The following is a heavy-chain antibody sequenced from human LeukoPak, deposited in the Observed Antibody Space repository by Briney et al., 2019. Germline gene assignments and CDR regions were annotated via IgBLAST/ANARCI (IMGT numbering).Heavy chain of an antibody. J-gene: IGHJ4*02. CDR1: GYLFTNYW. V-gene: IGHV5-10-1*01. D-gene: IGHD6-13*01. Sequence: GESLKISCKGSGYLFTNYWISWVRQMPGRGLEWLGRIDPSDSFTSYSPSFEGHVTVSTDRSISTAYLHWGSLEASYTAMYYCARHGAHYTSSWFDFWGQGTLVTVSS. CDR2: IDPSDSFT. CDR3: ARHGAHYTSSWFDF.